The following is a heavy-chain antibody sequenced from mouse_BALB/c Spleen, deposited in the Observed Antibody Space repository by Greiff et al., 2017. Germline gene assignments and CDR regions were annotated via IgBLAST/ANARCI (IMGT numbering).Heavy chain of an antibody. J-gene: IGHJ4*01. CDR2: IWGDGST. V-gene: IGHV2-3*01. CDR1: GFSFTSYG. Sequence: VKLLESGPGLVAPSQSLSLSCTASGFSFTSYGVSWVRQPPGKGLEWLGVIWGDGSTNYHSALISRLSISTDNSKSQVFLKLNSLQTDDTATYYCAKSWEYYYAMDYWGQGTPVTVSA. D-gene: IGHD4-1*01. CDR3: AKSWEYYYAMDY.